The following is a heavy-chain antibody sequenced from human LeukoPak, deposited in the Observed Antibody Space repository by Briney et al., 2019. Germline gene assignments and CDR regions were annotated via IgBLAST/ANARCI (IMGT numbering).Heavy chain of an antibody. CDR1: GFTFSSYG. D-gene: IGHD3-22*01. J-gene: IGHJ4*02. Sequence: PGGSLRLSCAASGFTFSSYGMHWVRQAPGKGLEWVAVIWYDGSNKYYADSVKGRFTISRDNSKNTLYLQMNSLRAEDTAVDYCARGVLYYDSSGYHDYWGQGTLVTVSS. CDR3: ARGVLYYDSSGYHDY. V-gene: IGHV3-33*01. CDR2: IWYDGSNK.